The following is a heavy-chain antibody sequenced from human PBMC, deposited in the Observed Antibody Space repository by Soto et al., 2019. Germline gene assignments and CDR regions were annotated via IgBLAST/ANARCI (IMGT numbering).Heavy chain of an antibody. Sequence: QVQLEESGGGVVQPGRSLRLSCEGSGFTFNRFSMHWVRQAPGKGLEWLAVISDDGNNKYYADSVKGRVTISRDNSKKTLSLPMDSLRPEDTAQYPCAREDPGVVIDYWGQGTLVTVSS. CDR3: AREDPGVVIDY. D-gene: IGHD2-15*01. CDR2: ISDDGNNK. CDR1: GFTFNRFS. J-gene: IGHJ4*02. V-gene: IGHV3-30*04.